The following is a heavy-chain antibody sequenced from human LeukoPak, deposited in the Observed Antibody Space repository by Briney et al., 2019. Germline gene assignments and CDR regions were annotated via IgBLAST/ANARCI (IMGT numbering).Heavy chain of an antibody. J-gene: IGHJ3*02. V-gene: IGHV4-59*01. D-gene: IGHD3-9*01. CDR3: ARDLDIFTGVDAFDI. CDR1: GGSIANYY. CDR2: IHYSGDP. Sequence: SESLSLTCTVSGGSIANYYWSWIRQPPGKGLEWVGYIHYSGDPNYNPSLKSRVTISVDTSINQSSMKLTSVTAADTAVYYCARDLDIFTGVDAFDIWGQGTMVTVSS.